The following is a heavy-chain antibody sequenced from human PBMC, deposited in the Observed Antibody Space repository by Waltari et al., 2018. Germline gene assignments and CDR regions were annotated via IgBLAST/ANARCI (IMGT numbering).Heavy chain of an antibody. J-gene: IGHJ4*02. CDR1: GYIFTGYY. CDR3: ARCLAGLRFLQWLHFDS. Sequence: QVQLVQSGAEVKKPGASVKVSCKASGYIFTGYYMHWVRQAPGQGLEWMGWINPNSGGTNYAQRFQGRVTMTRDTSISTVYMELSSLRSDDTAVYYCARCLAGLRFLQWLHFDSWGQGNLVTVSS. CDR2: INPNSGGT. D-gene: IGHD3-3*01. V-gene: IGHV1-2*02.